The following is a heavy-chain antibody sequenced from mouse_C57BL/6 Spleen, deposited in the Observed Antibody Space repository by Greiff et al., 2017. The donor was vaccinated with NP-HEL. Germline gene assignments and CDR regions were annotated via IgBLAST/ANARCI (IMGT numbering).Heavy chain of an antibody. J-gene: IGHJ3*01. CDR3: ARSSYDPGPFAY. V-gene: IGHV1-54*01. CDR1: GYAFTNYL. CDR2: INPGSGGT. D-gene: IGHD2-3*01. Sequence: QVQLQQSGAELVRPGTSVKVSCKASGYAFTNYLIEWVKQRPGQGLEWIGVINPGSGGTNYNEKFKGKATLTADKSSSTAYMQLSSLTSEDSAVYFCARSSYDPGPFAYWGQGTLVTVSA.